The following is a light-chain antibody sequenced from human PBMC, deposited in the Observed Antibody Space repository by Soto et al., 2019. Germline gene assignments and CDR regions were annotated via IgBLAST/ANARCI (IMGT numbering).Light chain of an antibody. V-gene: IGKV3-11*01. J-gene: IGKJ5*01. Sequence: EIVLTQSPATLSLSPGERATLSCRASQSFSSYLAWYQQKPGQAPRLLIYDASKRATGIPAWFSGRGSGTHFTLTISSLEPEDFAVYYCQQRSNWPPVITVGQGTRLEIK. CDR3: QQRSNWPPVIT. CDR1: QSFSSY. CDR2: DAS.